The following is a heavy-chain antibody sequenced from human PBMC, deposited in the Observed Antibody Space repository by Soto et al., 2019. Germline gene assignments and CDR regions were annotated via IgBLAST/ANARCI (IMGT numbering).Heavy chain of an antibody. Sequence: EVQLLESGGGLVQPGGSLRLSCAVSGFTFSSYGMSWVRQAPGKGLEWVSAISGSGSGDSTYYADSVKGRFTISRDNSRNTLYLQMNSLRVEDTAVYYCAKRPGYSSSLDSWGQGTLVTVSS. CDR1: GFTFSSYG. CDR2: ISGSGSGDST. D-gene: IGHD6-13*01. J-gene: IGHJ5*02. V-gene: IGHV3-23*01. CDR3: AKRPGYSSSLDS.